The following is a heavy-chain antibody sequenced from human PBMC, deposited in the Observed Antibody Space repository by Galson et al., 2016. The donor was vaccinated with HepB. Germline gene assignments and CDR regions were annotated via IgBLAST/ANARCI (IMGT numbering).Heavy chain of an antibody. V-gene: IGHV2-70*04. CDR2: IDWDDDK. CDR3: ARMGGGGYYSLHAFDI. CDR1: GFSLSTSGMR. Sequence: PALVKPTQTLTLTCTFSGFSLSTSGMRVSWIRQPPGKALEWLARIDWDDDKISSTSLKTRLTISKDTSKNQVVLTMTNMDPVDTATYYCARMGGGGYYSLHAFDIWGQGTMVTVSS. J-gene: IGHJ3*02. D-gene: IGHD1-26*01.